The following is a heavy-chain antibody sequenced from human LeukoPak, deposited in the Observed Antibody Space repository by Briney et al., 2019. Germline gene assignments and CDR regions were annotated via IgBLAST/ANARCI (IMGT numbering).Heavy chain of an antibody. CDR1: GYTFTSYY. CDR2: IIPILGIA. D-gene: IGHD3-10*01. V-gene: IGHV1-69*04. CDR3: AREGSNWFGELSLDY. Sequence: GASVKVSCKASGYTFTSYYMHWVRQAPGQGLEWMGRIIPILGIANYAQKFQGRVTITADKSTSTAYMELSSLRSEDTAVYYCAREGSNWFGELSLDYWGQGTLVTVSS. J-gene: IGHJ4*02.